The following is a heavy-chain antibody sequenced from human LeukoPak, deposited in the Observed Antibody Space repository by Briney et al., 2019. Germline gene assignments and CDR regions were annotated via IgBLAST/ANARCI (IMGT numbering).Heavy chain of an antibody. V-gene: IGHV1-2*02. CDR2: INPNSGDT. J-gene: IGHJ3*02. Sequence: ASVKASCKASGYTFTVYYMHWVRQAPGQGLEWMGWINPNSGDTNYAQNFHGRVTMTRDTSISTAYMELSRLRSDDTAVYYCARDVLLSYGGNTALGTFDIWGQGTMVTASS. CDR1: GYTFTVYY. D-gene: IGHD4-23*01. CDR3: ARDVLLSYGGNTALGTFDI.